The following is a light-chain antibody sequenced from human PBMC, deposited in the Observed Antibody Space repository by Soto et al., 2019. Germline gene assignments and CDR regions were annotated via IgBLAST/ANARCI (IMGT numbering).Light chain of an antibody. J-gene: IGKJ2*01. V-gene: IGKV3-11*01. CDR3: QQRSNWPPT. Sequence: EIILTQFPATLSLSPGERATLSGRASQSVDSYLAWYQQKPGQAPRLLIYGASNRATGIPARFSGSGSGTDFTLTISSLEPEDFAVYYCQQRSNWPPTFGQGTKVDIK. CDR2: GAS. CDR1: QSVDSY.